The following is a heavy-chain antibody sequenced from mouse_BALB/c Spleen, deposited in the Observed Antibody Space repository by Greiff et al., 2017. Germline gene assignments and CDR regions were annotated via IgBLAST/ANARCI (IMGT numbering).Heavy chain of an antibody. CDR3: ARGYGTFYYAMDY. CDR1: GYSITSDYA. Sequence: VQLKESGPGLVKPSQSLSLTCTVTGYSITSDYAWNWIRQFPGNKLEWMGYISYSGSTSANPSLKRRISITRGTSKNQFFLQLNSVTTEDTATYYCARGYGTFYYAMDYWGQGTSVTVSS. CDR2: ISYSGST. J-gene: IGHJ4*01. V-gene: IGHV3-2*02. D-gene: IGHD2-10*02.